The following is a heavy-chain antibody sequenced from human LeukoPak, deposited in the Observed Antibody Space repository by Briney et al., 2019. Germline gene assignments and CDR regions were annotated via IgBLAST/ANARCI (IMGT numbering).Heavy chain of an antibody. V-gene: IGHV1-24*01. CDR1: GYTLTELS. CDR2: FDPEDGET. Sequence: VASVKVSCKVSGYTLTELSMHWVRQAPGKGLEWMGGFDPEDGETIYAQKFQGRVTMTEGTSTDTAYMELRSLRSDDTAVYYCARAVPRDYYGSGSLVGGNYWGQGTLVTVSS. D-gene: IGHD3-10*01. J-gene: IGHJ4*02. CDR3: ARAVPRDYYGSGSLVGGNY.